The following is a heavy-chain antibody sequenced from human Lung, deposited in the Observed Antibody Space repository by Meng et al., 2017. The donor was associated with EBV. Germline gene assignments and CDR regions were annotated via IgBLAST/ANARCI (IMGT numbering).Heavy chain of an antibody. D-gene: IGHD3-22*01. CDR2: IIPILGIA. CDR1: GGTFSSNT. V-gene: IGHV1-69*08. CDR3: AREDSSGYSYYFDY. J-gene: IGHJ4*02. Sequence: VQVVESGAEVRMPGSSVKVSGKASGGTFSSNTISWVRQAPGQGLEWMGRIIPILGIANYAQKFQGRVTITADKSTSTAYMELSSLRSEDTAVYYCAREDSSGYSYYFDYWGQGTLVTVSS.